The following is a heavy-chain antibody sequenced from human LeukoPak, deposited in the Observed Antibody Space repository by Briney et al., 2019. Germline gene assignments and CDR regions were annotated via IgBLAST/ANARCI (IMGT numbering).Heavy chain of an antibody. Sequence: SETLSLTCTVSGGFISSYYWSWIRQPAGKGLECIGRIYTSGSTNYNPSLKSRVTMSVDTSKNQFSLKLSSVTAADTAVYYCASDDYGGNSAPIDYWGQGTLVTVSS. V-gene: IGHV4-4*07. CDR2: IYTSGST. CDR3: ASDDYGGNSAPIDY. J-gene: IGHJ4*02. CDR1: GGFISSYY. D-gene: IGHD4-23*01.